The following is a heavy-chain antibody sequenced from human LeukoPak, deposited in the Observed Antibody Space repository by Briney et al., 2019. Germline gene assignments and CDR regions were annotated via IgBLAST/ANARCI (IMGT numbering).Heavy chain of an antibody. V-gene: IGHV6-1*01. J-gene: IGHJ4*02. CDR1: GDXVSSKSAA. CDR2: TYYRSKWYN. CDR3: ARTTGHFDY. D-gene: IGHD2-8*02. Sequence: SQTLSLTCAISGDXVSSKSAAWNWIRQSPSRGLQWLGRTYYRSKWYNEYAVSLKGRITINPDPSKNQFSLQLNSVAPEDTAVYYCARTTGHFDYWGQGTLVTVSS.